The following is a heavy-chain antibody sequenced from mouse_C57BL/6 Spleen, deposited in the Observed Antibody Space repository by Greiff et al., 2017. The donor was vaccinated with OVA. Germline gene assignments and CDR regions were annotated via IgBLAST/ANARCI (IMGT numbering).Heavy chain of an antibody. J-gene: IGHJ1*03. CDR3: ARPWGYYGSSHWYFDV. CDR1: GYTFTSYW. Sequence: QVHVKQSGAELVKPGASVKLSCKASGYTFTSYWMHWVKQRPGQGLEWIGMIHPNSGSTNYNEKFKSKATLTVDKSSSTAYMQLSSLTSEDSAVYYCARPWGYYGSSHWYFDVWGTGTTVTVSS. V-gene: IGHV1-64*01. D-gene: IGHD1-1*01. CDR2: IHPNSGST.